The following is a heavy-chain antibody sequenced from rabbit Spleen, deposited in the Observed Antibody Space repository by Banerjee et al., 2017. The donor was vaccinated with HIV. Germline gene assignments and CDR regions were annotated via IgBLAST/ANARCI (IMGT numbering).Heavy chain of an antibody. J-gene: IGHJ6*01. Sequence: QSLEESGGDLVKPGASLTLTCKASGFSFSNKAVMCWVRQAPGKGLEWIACIEGGSSGFSYFANWAKGRFTISKTSSTTVTLQMTSLTAADTATYFCARDSGSSFSSYGMDLWGPGTLVTVS. D-gene: IGHD8-1*01. CDR3: ARDSGSSFSSYGMDL. CDR1: GFSFSNKAV. V-gene: IGHV1S40*01. CDR2: IEGGSSGFS.